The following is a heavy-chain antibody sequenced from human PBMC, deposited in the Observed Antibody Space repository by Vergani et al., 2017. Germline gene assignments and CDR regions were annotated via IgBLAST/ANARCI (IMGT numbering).Heavy chain of an antibody. D-gene: IGHD4-17*01. J-gene: IGHJ6*02. CDR2: IIPVLGKT. CDR1: GATFRSNT. CDR3: ATPQTVTTGGMEV. Sequence: QVQLVQSGAEVKKPGSSVKVSCKASGATFRSNTISWVRQVPGQGLEWMGRIIPVLGKTKYAQDFQGRLTITADTSTSTAYMELTSLRSQDTAVYYCATPQTVTTGGMEVWGQGTTVIVSS. V-gene: IGHV1-69*02.